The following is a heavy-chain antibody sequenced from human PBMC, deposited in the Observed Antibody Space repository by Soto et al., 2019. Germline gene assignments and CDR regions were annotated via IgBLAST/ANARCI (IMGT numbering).Heavy chain of an antibody. D-gene: IGHD3-10*01. CDR2: INHSGST. CDR1: GGSFSGYY. V-gene: IGHV4-34*01. Sequence: SETLSLTCAVYGGSFSGYYWSWIRQPPGKGLEWIGEINHSGSTNYNPSLKSRVTISVDTSKNQFSLKLSSVTAADTAVYYCARGYYGSGSYHWGQGTLVTVSS. J-gene: IGHJ5*02. CDR3: ARGYYGSGSYH.